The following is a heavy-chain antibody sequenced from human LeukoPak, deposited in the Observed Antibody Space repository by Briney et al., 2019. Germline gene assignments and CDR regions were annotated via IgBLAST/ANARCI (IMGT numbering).Heavy chain of an antibody. CDR3: ARDPSGLLWFGEFQNWFDP. CDR2: IIPIFGTA. D-gene: IGHD3-10*01. V-gene: IGHV1-69*05. Sequence: SVKVSCKASGGTFSSYAISWVRQAPGQGLEGVGRIIPIFGTANYAQKFQGRVTITTDESTSTAYMELSSLRSEDTAVYYCARDPSGLLWFGEFQNWFDPWGQGTLVTVSS. CDR1: GGTFSSYA. J-gene: IGHJ5*02.